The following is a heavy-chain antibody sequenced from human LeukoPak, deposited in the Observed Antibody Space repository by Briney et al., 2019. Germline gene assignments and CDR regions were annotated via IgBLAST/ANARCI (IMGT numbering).Heavy chain of an antibody. V-gene: IGHV4-34*01. J-gene: IGHJ4*02. CDR2: TNDSGST. CDR1: GGSFSGYY. CDR3: ATGIAAAGTLPPFDY. D-gene: IGHD6-13*01. Sequence: SETLSLTCAVYGGSFSGYYWSWIRQSPGKGLEWIGETNDSGSTNYNPSLRSRVTISVDTSKNQFSLKLSSVTAADTAVYYCATGIAAAGTLPPFDYWGQGTLVTVSS.